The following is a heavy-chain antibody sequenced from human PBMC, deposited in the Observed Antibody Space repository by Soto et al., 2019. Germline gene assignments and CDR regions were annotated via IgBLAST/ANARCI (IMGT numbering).Heavy chain of an antibody. V-gene: IGHV1-2*04. CDR2: INPNSGGT. J-gene: IGHJ3*02. CDR3: ARAERAKVVLERIDAFYI. Sequence: PLNLSCKASAYTCTGYYMHWVLQAPGQGHEWMGWINPNSGGTNYAQKFQGWVTMTRDTSISTAYMELSRLRSDDTAVYYCARAERAKVVLERIDAFYIWGQGTMLTVSS. CDR1: AYTCTGYY. D-gene: IGHD3-3*01.